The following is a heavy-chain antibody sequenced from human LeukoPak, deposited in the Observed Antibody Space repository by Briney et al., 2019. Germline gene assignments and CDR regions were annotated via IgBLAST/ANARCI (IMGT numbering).Heavy chain of an antibody. J-gene: IGHJ5*02. CDR1: GDSINSSKW. D-gene: IGHD6-13*01. CDR3: ARGRGSYSSSWYGEYNWFDP. CDR2: IYHSGNT. V-gene: IGHV4-4*02. Sequence: SETLSLTCAVSGDSINSSKWWNWVRQPPGQGLEWIAEIYHSGNTNYNPSLKSRVTISVDTSKNQFSLKLSSVTAADTAVYYCARGRGSYSSSWYGEYNWFDPWGQGTLVTVSS.